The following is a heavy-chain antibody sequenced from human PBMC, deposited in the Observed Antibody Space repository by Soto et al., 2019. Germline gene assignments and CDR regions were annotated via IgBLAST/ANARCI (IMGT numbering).Heavy chain of an antibody. V-gene: IGHV3-9*01. D-gene: IGHD3-16*02. Sequence: GGSLRLSCAASGFSFNVYAIHWVRQAPGKGLEWVSGFTWNSGGIGYADSVKGRFTISRDNAKNSLYLQMSSLRPEDTALYFCAKVAATRNTTVDYWGQGTLVTVSS. CDR2: FTWNSGGI. CDR3: AKVAATRNTTVDY. J-gene: IGHJ4*02. CDR1: GFSFNVYA.